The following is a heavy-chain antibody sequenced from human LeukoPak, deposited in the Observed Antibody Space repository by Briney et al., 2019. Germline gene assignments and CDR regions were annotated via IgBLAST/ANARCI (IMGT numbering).Heavy chain of an antibody. V-gene: IGHV3-23*01. CDR2: ISGSGGST. CDR1: GFTFSSYG. CDR3: ARLAAYSSSWYDY. Sequence: GGSLRLSCAASGFTFSSYGMSWVRQAPGKGLEWVSAISGSGGSTYYADSVKGRFTISRDNSKNTLYLQMNSLRAEDTAVYYCARLAAYSSSWYDYWGQGTLVTVSS. J-gene: IGHJ4*02. D-gene: IGHD6-13*01.